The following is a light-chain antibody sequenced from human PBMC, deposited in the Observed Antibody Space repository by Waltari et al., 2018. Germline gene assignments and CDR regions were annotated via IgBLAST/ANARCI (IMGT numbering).Light chain of an antibody. CDR3: SSYAGSNNLM. Sequence: QSALTQPPSASGSPGQSVPISCTGSSSDVRNYNYVSWYQQHPGKAPKLMIYEVTKRPSGVPDRFSGSKSGNTASLTVSGLQAEDEADYYCSSYAGSNNLMFGGGTKVTVL. V-gene: IGLV2-8*01. CDR2: EVT. CDR1: SSDVRNYNY. J-gene: IGLJ3*02.